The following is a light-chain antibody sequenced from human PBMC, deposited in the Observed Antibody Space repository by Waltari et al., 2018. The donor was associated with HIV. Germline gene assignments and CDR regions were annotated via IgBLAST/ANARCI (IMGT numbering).Light chain of an antibody. CDR2: DAS. Sequence: EIVLTQSPATLSLSPGERATLSCRASQSVSNNFAWYQQRPGQAPRLLIYDASNRATGNPARFSGSGSGTDFTLTISSLEPEDFVVYYCQQRSNWPRFTFGQGTRLEI. CDR1: QSVSNN. V-gene: IGKV3-11*01. CDR3: QQRSNWPRFT. J-gene: IGKJ2*01.